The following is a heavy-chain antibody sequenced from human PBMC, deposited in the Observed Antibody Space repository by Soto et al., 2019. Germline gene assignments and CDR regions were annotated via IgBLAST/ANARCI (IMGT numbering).Heavy chain of an antibody. CDR3: ARAWPVRGVITTKYYYYYGMDV. CDR2: IYYSGST. CDR1: GGSISSGDYY. V-gene: IGHV4-30-4*01. J-gene: IGHJ6*02. D-gene: IGHD3-10*01. Sequence: SETLSLTCTVSGGSISSGDYYWSWIRQPPGKGLEWIGYIYYSGSTYYNPSLKSRVTISVDTSKNQFSLKLSSVTAADTAVYYCARAWPVRGVITTKYYYYYGMDVWGQGTTVTVSS.